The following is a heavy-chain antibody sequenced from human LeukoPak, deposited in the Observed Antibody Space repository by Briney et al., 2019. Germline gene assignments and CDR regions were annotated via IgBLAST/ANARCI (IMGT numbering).Heavy chain of an antibody. Sequence: PSETLSLTCTVSGGSISSGDYYWSWIRQPPGKGLEWIGYIYYSGSTYYNPSLKSRVTISVDTSKNQFSLKLSSVTAADTAVYYSARGLYDCSSTSCHPRFDYWGQGTLVTVSS. J-gene: IGHJ4*02. V-gene: IGHV4-30-4*08. CDR2: IYYSGST. CDR3: ARGLYDCSSTSCHPRFDY. D-gene: IGHD2-2*01. CDR1: GGSISSGDYY.